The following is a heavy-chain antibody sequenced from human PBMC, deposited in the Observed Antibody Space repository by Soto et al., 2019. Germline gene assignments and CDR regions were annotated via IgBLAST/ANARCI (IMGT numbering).Heavy chain of an antibody. V-gene: IGHV4-59*01. D-gene: IGHD5-18*01. CDR1: GGSISSYY. CDR2: IYYSGST. J-gene: IGHJ4*02. CDR3: AREGLQLWPRTLDY. Sequence: PSETLSLTCTVSGGSISSYYWSWIRQPPGKGLEWIGYIYYSGSTNYNPSLKSRVTISVDTSKNQFSLKLSSVTAADTAVYYCAREGLQLWPRTLDYWGQGTLVTVSS.